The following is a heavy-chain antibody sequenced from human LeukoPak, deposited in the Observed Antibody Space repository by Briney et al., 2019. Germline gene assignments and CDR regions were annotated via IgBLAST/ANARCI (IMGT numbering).Heavy chain of an antibody. V-gene: IGHV1-18*01. CDR1: GYTFTSYG. Sequence: ASVKVSCKASGYTFTSYGISWLRQAPGQGLEWMGWISAYNGNTNYAQKLQGRVTITTDTSTSTAYMELRSLRSDDTAVYYCARDVRGGGYSYGRNHFDYWGQGTLVTVSS. J-gene: IGHJ4*02. CDR3: ARDVRGGGYSYGRNHFDY. D-gene: IGHD5-18*01. CDR2: ISAYNGNT.